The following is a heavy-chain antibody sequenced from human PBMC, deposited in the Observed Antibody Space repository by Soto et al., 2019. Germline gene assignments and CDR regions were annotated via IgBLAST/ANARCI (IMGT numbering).Heavy chain of an antibody. J-gene: IGHJ6*02. V-gene: IGHV3-30-3*01. Sequence: GGSLRLSCAASGFTFSSYAMHWVRQAPGKGLEWVAVISYNGSNKYYADSVKGRFTISRDNSKNTLYLQMNSLRAEDTAVYYCARESLGYCSSTSCRSYYYYYYGMDVWGQGTTVTVSS. CDR1: GFTFSSYA. CDR2: ISYNGSNK. D-gene: IGHD2-2*01. CDR3: ARESLGYCSSTSCRSYYYYYYGMDV.